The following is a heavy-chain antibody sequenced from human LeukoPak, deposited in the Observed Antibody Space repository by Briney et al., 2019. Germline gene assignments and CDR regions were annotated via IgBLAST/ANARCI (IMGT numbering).Heavy chain of an antibody. J-gene: IGHJ4*02. D-gene: IGHD6-19*01. Sequence: GESLKISCKGSGYSFATYWIGWVRQMPGKGLEWMGIIYPGDSDTRYSPSFQGQVTISADKSSSTAYLQWSSLKASGTAMYYCAINGDPVAVAGRGFAYWGQGTLVTVSS. CDR2: IYPGDSDT. CDR3: AINGDPVAVAGRGFAY. V-gene: IGHV5-51*01. CDR1: GYSFATYW.